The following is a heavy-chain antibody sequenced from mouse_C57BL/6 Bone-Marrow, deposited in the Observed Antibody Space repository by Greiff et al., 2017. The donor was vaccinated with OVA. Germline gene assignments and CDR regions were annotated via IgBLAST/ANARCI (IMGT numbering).Heavy chain of an antibody. D-gene: IGHD1-1*01. CDR3: AREGTTVVAPNYFDY. CDR1: GFTFSSYA. V-gene: IGHV5-4*01. Sequence: DVHLVESGGGLVKPGGSLKLSCAASGFTFSSYAMSWVRQTPEKRLEWVATISDGGSYTYYPDNVKGRFTISRDNAKNNLYLQMSHLKSEDTAMYYCAREGTTVVAPNYFDYWGQGTTLTVSS. CDR2: ISDGGSYT. J-gene: IGHJ2*01.